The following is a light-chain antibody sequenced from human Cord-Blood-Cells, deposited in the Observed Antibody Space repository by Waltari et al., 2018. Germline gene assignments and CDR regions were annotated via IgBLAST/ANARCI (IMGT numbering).Light chain of an antibody. CDR3: QQRSNWPPT. Sequence: IVLTQSPATPSLSPGESATLSCRASQSVSSYLAWYQQKPGQAPRLLIYDASNRATGIPARFSGSGSGTDFTLTISSLEPEDFAVYYCQQRSNWPPTFGQGTRLEIK. V-gene: IGKV3-11*01. CDR2: DAS. CDR1: QSVSSY. J-gene: IGKJ5*01.